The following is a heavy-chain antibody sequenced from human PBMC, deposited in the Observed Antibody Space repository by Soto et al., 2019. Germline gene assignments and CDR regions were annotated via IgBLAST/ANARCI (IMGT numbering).Heavy chain of an antibody. V-gene: IGHV4-39*01. CDR2: IDYNGVT. J-gene: IGHJ4*02. CDR1: GGSISSSKNY. CDR3: GKVLVGATGHTDSDS. Sequence: PSETLSLTCTVSGGSISSSKNYWGWIRQPPGRGLEWIGNIDYNGVTYSNPSLKSRVTISRDTSKNQFSLKLTSVTAADTALYYCGKVLVGATGHTDSDSWGPGTLVTVSS. D-gene: IGHD2-15*01.